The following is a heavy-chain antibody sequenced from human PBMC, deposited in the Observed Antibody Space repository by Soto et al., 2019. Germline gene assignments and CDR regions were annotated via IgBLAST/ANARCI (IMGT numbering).Heavy chain of an antibody. V-gene: IGHV1-46*01. Sequence: QVPLVQSGAEVKKPGASVKVSCKESGYTFIHYYIYLVRQAPGPGLEWMAIINPNGGSTNYALKVRGRVTVTSDTSTTTVSMELNSLVSDDTAVYFCARSLLQGDFWGQGTLVTGSS. CDR1: GYTFIHYY. CDR3: ARSLLQGDF. D-gene: IGHD2-21*01. CDR2: INPNGGST. J-gene: IGHJ4*02.